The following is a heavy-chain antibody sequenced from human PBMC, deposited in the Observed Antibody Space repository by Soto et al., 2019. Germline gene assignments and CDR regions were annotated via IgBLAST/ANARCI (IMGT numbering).Heavy chain of an antibody. CDR2: ISAYNGNT. V-gene: IGHV1-18*01. CDR3: ARVVVAATPAPSPPDAFDI. J-gene: IGHJ3*02. Sequence: VQLVQSGAEVKKPGASVKVSCKASGYTFTSYGISWVRQAPGQGLEWMGWISAYNGNTNYAQKLQGRVTMTTDTSTSTAYMELRSLRSDDTAVYYCARVVVAATPAPSPPDAFDIWGQGTMVTVSS. D-gene: IGHD2-15*01. CDR1: GYTFTSYG.